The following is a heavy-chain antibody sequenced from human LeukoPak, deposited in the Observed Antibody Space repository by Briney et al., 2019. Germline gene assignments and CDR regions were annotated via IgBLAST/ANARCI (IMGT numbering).Heavy chain of an antibody. V-gene: IGHV4-61*01. Sequence: SETLSLTCTVSGGSVSSGTSYWSWVRQPPGKGLEWVGHVYNSGGTNYNPSLKSRVAITIDTSKNQFSLKLTSVTAADTAVYFCARGRVVVIAYYGMDVWGQGTTVTVSS. D-gene: IGHD2-21*01. CDR2: VYNSGGT. CDR3: ARGRVVVIAYYGMDV. J-gene: IGHJ6*02. CDR1: GGSVSSGTSY.